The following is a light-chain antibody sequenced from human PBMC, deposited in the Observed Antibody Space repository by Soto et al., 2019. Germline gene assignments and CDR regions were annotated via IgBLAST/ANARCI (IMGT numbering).Light chain of an antibody. J-gene: IGLJ1*01. CDR2: EVS. CDR3: CSNAGSSSYV. CDR1: SSDVGSYNL. Sequence: QSVLPQPASVSGSPGQSITISCTGTSSDVGSYNLVSWYQHHPGKAPKLMIYEVSKRPSGASNRFSGSKSGNTASLTISGLQAEDEADYYCCSNAGSSSYVFGTGTKVTVL. V-gene: IGLV2-23*02.